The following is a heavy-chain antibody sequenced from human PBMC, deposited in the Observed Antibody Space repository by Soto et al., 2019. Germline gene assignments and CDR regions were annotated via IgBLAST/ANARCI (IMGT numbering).Heavy chain of an antibody. CDR1: GFTFSSYG. CDR2: ISYDGSNK. CDR3: ARRVNYFDY. V-gene: IGHV3-30*03. Sequence: PGGSLRLSCAASGFTFSSYGMHWVRQAPGKGLEWVAVISYDGSNKYYADSVKGRFTISRDNSKNTLYLQMNSLRAEDTAVYYCARRVNYFDYWGQGTLVTVSS. J-gene: IGHJ4*02.